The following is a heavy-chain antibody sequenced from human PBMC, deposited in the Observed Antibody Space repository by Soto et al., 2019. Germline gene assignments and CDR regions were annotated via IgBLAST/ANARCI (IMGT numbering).Heavy chain of an antibody. CDR3: ARASTQITIFGVVISRGYMDV. CDR2: INAGNGNT. V-gene: IGHV1-3*01. Sequence: QVQLVQSGAEVKKPGASVKVSCKASGYTFTSYAMHWVRQAPGQRLEWMGWINAGNGNTKYSQKLQGRVTITRDTSASTAYMELSSLRSEDTAVYYCARASTQITIFGVVISRGYMDVWGKGTTVTVSS. D-gene: IGHD3-3*01. CDR1: GYTFTSYA. J-gene: IGHJ6*03.